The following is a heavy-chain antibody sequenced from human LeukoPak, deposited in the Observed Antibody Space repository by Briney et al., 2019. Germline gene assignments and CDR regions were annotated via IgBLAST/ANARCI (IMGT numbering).Heavy chain of an antibody. V-gene: IGHV4-59*08. CDR2: IYYSGST. CDR1: GGSISSYY. Sequence: SETLSLTCTVSGGSISSYYWSWIRQPPGKGLEWIGYIYYSGSTNYNPSLKSRVTISGDTSKNQFSLKLSSVTAADTAVYFCARHLRTFNSGSYCSTFDYWGQGTLVTVSS. D-gene: IGHD1-26*01. J-gene: IGHJ4*02. CDR3: ARHLRTFNSGSYCSTFDY.